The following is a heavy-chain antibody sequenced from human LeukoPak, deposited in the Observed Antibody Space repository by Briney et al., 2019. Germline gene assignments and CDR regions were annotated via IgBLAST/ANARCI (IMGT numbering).Heavy chain of an antibody. CDR2: IDPKSGVR. Sequence: ASVKVSCKPSGYTFTDHFIHWVRQAPGEGLEWMGRIDPKSGVRNYPQKFQGRVAMTTDTSINTVYMELTSLRSDDTAVYYCARGKYKNAVDYWGQGTRVTAST. CDR1: GYTFTDHF. J-gene: IGHJ4*02. CDR3: ARGKYKNAVDY. V-gene: IGHV1-2*06. D-gene: IGHD1-1*01.